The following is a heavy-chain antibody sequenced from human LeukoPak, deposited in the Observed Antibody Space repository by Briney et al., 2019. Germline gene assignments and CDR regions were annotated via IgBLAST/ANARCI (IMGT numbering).Heavy chain of an antibody. CDR2: IYYSGST. CDR3: ASYDSSGYYPSGAFDI. J-gene: IGHJ3*02. V-gene: IGHV4-59*01. Sequence: SETLSLTCTVSGGSISSYYWSWIRQPPGKGLEWIGYIYYSGSTNYNPSLKSRVTISVDTSKNQFSLKLSSVTAADPAVYYCASYDSSGYYPSGAFDIWGQGTMVTVSS. D-gene: IGHD3-22*01. CDR1: GGSISSYY.